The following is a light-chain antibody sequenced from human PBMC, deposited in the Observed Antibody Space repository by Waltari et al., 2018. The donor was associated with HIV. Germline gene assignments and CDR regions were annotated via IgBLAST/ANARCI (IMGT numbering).Light chain of an antibody. Sequence: QSALTQPAYVSGSPGQSITISCTGPTSDADSFDYVSWYQQPPGKVPTLIIFEVSFRASGFSNRFSASKSGNPTSLTISGLQAEDEAVYYCGSYTATNSMMFGGGTKLTVL. J-gene: IGLJ3*02. CDR3: GSYTATNSMM. CDR2: EVS. V-gene: IGLV2-14*01. CDR1: TSDADSFDY.